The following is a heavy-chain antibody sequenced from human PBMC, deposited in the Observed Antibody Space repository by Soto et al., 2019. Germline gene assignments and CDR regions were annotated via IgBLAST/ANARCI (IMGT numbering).Heavy chain of an antibody. CDR1: GFTFSTYW. Sequence: EVQLVESGGGLVQPGGSLRLSCAASGFTFSTYWMHWVRQAPGKGLVWVSRINSDGSSATYADSVKGRFTVSRDNAKNTLYLQMNSLRAEDTAMYYCASDILAAGFDYGGQGTLVTVSS. J-gene: IGHJ4*02. CDR2: INSDGSSA. CDR3: ASDILAAGFDY. D-gene: IGHD6-13*01. V-gene: IGHV3-74*01.